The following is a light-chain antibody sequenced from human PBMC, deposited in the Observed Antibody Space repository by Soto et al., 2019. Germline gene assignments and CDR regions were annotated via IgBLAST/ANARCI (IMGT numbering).Light chain of an antibody. Sequence: DIQMTQSPSSLSASVGDTVTITCRASQSISSYLNWYQQKPGKAPKLLIYGASSLQSGVPSRFSGSGSGTDFTLTTSSLQPEDFATYFCQQTFSTPETFGQGTKVDI. V-gene: IGKV1-39*01. CDR2: GAS. CDR3: QQTFSTPET. J-gene: IGKJ1*01. CDR1: QSISSY.